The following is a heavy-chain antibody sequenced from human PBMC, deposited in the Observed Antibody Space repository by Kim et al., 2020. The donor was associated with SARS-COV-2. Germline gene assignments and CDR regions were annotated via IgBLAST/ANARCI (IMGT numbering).Heavy chain of an antibody. J-gene: IGHJ4*02. CDR3: AKGILSGWDY. D-gene: IGHD3-9*01. V-gene: IGHV3-23*01. Sequence: AESETGRFTMTRDTSKNTLDLQMNSLRAEDTAVYYCAKGILSGWDYWGQGNLVTVSS.